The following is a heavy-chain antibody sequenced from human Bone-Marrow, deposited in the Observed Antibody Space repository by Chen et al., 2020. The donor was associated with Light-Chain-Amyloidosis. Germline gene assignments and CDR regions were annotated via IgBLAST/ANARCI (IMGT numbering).Heavy chain of an antibody. CDR1: GFTFSSYW. Sequence: EVQLVESGGGLVQPGGSLRLSCAASGFTFSSYWIQWVRQAPGKGLVWVSRINSDGSSTSYADSVKGRFTISRDNAKNTLYLQMSSLRAEDTAVYYCTTQGVITGMRYWGQGTLVTVSS. CDR3: TTQGVITGMRY. CDR2: INSDGSST. D-gene: IGHD1-20*01. J-gene: IGHJ4*02. V-gene: IGHV3-74*01.